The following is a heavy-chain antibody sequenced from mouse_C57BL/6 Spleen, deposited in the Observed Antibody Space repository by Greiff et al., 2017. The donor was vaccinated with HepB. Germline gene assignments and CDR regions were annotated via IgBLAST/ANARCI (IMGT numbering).Heavy chain of an antibody. Sequence: EVQLVESEGGLVQPGSSMKLSCTASGFTFSDYYMAWVRQVPEKGLEWVANINYDGSSTYYLDSLKSRFIISRDNAKNILYLQMSSLKSEDTATYYCARGQGVSGYPFDYWGQGTTLTVSS. CDR2: INYDGSST. CDR3: ARGQGVSGYPFDY. D-gene: IGHD3-2*02. CDR1: GFTFSDYY. V-gene: IGHV5-16*01. J-gene: IGHJ2*01.